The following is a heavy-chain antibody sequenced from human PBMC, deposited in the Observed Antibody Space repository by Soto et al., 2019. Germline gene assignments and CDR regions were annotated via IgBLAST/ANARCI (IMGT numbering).Heavy chain of an antibody. D-gene: IGHD3-10*01. Sequence: EVQLLESGGGVVQPGGSLRLSCVASGFTFSDYVMSWVRKATGKGLEWVSAVSASGGTTYYANSVKGRFTVSRDNSRNTFYLQISSLRLEDTAIYYFANDRTSWHTSGFDHWGQVFLLTVS. V-gene: IGHV3-23*01. CDR2: VSASGGTT. CDR3: ANDRTSWHTSGFDH. J-gene: IGHJ4*02. CDR1: GFTFSDYV.